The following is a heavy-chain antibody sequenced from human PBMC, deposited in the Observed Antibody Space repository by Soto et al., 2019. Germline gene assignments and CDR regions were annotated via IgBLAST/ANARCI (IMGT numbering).Heavy chain of an antibody. CDR3: ARHGSGSYYIRKYYFDY. J-gene: IGHJ4*02. D-gene: IGHD3-10*01. V-gene: IGHV4-34*01. CDR1: GGSFSGYY. Sequence: SETLSLTCAVYGGSFSGYYWSWIRQPPGKGLEWIGEINHSGSTNYNPSLKSRVTISVDTSKNQFSLKLSSVTAADTAVYYCARHGSGSYYIRKYYFDYWGQGTLVTVSS. CDR2: INHSGST.